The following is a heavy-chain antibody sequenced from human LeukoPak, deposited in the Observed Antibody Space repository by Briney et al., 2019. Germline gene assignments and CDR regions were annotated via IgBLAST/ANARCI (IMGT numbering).Heavy chain of an antibody. D-gene: IGHD3-9*01. CDR2: IKQDGSEK. Sequence: HPGGSLRLSCAASGFTFSSYWMSWVRQAPGKGLEWVANIKQDGSEKYYVDSVKGRFTISRDNSKNTLYLQMNSLRAEDTAVYYCAKVLRYFMDVWGQGTTVTVSS. CDR3: AKVLRYFMDV. CDR1: GFTFSSYW. V-gene: IGHV3-7*05. J-gene: IGHJ6*02.